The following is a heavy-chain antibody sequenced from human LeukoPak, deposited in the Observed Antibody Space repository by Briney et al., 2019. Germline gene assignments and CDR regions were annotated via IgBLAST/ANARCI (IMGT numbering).Heavy chain of an antibody. CDR1: GFTFSSYG. CDR2: ISYDGTNK. D-gene: IGHD3-10*01. J-gene: IGHJ4*02. V-gene: IGHV3-30*18. CDR3: AKEGSLRDFDY. Sequence: GGSLRLSCVASGFTFSSYGMHWVRQAPGKGLEWVAVISYDGTNKYYADSVKGRFTISRDNSKNTLYLQMNSLRAEDTAVYYCAKEGSLRDFDYWGQGTLVTVSS.